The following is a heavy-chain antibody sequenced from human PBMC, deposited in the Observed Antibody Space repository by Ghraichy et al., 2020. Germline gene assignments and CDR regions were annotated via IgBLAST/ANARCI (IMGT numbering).Heavy chain of an antibody. J-gene: IGHJ5*02. CDR2: IYNSVST. Sequence: SETLSLTCTVSGGSMSTSADYWGWIRQPPGKRLEWIGSIYNSVSTHYNPSLRSRVTISVDPSKDQFSLRLTSVTASDTAAYYWARHETGSLSGWFDPWGPGLLVTVSS. V-gene: IGHV4-39*01. CDR1: GGSMSTSADY. CDR3: ARHETGSLSGWFDP. D-gene: IGHD6-6*01.